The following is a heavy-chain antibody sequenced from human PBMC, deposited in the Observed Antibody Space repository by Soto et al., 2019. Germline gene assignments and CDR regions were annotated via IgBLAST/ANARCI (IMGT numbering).Heavy chain of an antibody. Sequence: SETLSLTCTVSGGSISSYYWSWIRQPPGKGLEWIGYIYYSGSTNYNPSLKSRVTISVDTSKNQFSLKLSSVTAADTAVYYCARQKYYDSSGYYFGYWGQGTLVTSPQ. V-gene: IGHV4-59*01. CDR2: IYYSGST. CDR3: ARQKYYDSSGYYFGY. J-gene: IGHJ4*02. D-gene: IGHD3-22*01. CDR1: GGSISSYY.